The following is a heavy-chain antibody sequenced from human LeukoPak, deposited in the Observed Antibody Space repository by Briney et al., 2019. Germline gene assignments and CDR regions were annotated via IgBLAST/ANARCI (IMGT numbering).Heavy chain of an antibody. V-gene: IGHV3-7*01. J-gene: IGHJ6*03. Sequence: GGSLRLSCAASGFSFSTYWMIWVRQAPGKGLEWVASIKQDGSEKYYVDSVKGRFTISRDNARNSMSLQMNSLRAEDTAIYYCTRRVSNYDFWSGYNVWGKGTTVTV. D-gene: IGHD3-3*01. CDR1: GFSFSTYW. CDR2: IKQDGSEK. CDR3: TRRVSNYDFWSGYNV.